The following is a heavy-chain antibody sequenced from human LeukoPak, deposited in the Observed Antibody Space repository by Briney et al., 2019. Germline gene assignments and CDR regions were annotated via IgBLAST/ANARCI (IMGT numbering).Heavy chain of an antibody. D-gene: IGHD1-20*01. CDR3: ARVWNSQPNWNDPYYYYGMDV. V-gene: IGHV3-48*03. Sequence: PGGSLRLSCAASGFTFSSYEMNWVRQAPGKGLEWVSYISSSGSTIYYADSVKGRFTISRDNAKNSLYLQMNSLRAEDTAVYYCARVWNSQPNWNDPYYYYGMDVWGQGTTVTVSS. J-gene: IGHJ6*02. CDR2: ISSSGSTI. CDR1: GFTFSSYE.